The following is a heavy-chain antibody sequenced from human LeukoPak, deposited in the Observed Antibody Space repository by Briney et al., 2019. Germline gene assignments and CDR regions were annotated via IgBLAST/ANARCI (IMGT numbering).Heavy chain of an antibody. Sequence: SETLSLTCAVSGDSISSRNWLSWVGQPPGKGLEWIGEFYHSGDTNYHPSLTSRVTISLDKSKNQFYLSLNSVTAADTAVYYCARIRASISLYHFDYWGQGTLVTVSS. CDR3: ARIRASISLYHFDY. V-gene: IGHV4-4*02. CDR2: FYHSGDT. CDR1: GDSISSRNW. J-gene: IGHJ4*02. D-gene: IGHD3-10*01.